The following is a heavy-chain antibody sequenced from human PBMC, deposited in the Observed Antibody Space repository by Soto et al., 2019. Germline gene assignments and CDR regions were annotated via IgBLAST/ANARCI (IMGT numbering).Heavy chain of an antibody. D-gene: IGHD3-22*01. Sequence: VASVKVSCKASGGTFSSYAISWVRQAPGQGLEWMGGIIPIFGTANYAQKFQGRVTITADESTSTAYMELSSLRSEDTAVYYCARARLTMIVVASYYYYGMDVWGQGTTVTVSS. CDR3: ARARLTMIVVASYYYYGMDV. V-gene: IGHV1-69*13. J-gene: IGHJ6*02. CDR1: GGTFSSYA. CDR2: IIPIFGTA.